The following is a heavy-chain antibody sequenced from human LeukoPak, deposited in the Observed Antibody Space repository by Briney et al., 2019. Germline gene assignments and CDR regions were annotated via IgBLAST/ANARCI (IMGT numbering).Heavy chain of an antibody. J-gene: IGHJ4*02. V-gene: IGHV1-46*01. CDR3: ANSRDGYNYARFDY. CDR1: GYSFTDYY. Sequence: GASVRVSCKASGYSFTDYYMYWVRQAPGQGLEWMGIINPSDGSRTYAQKFQGRVTMTRDTSTSTVYMELGSLRSEGTAVYYCANSRDGYNYARFDYWGQGTLDTVST. CDR2: INPSDGSR. D-gene: IGHD5-24*01.